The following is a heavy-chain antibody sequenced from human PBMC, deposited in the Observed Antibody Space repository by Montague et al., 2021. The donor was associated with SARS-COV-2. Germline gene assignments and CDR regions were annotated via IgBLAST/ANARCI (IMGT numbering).Heavy chain of an antibody. Sequence: SETLSLTCTVSGVSVTDYYWSWIRQPPGKGLDLVGDALYNKGTNFNPSLKSRVAISVDTSKNQFSLRLTSVTAADTAFSFCFRHPHYDGLNGPPDFWDQGTLVTVSS. CDR2: ALYNKGT. CDR3: FRHPHYDGLNGPPDF. V-gene: IGHV4-59*08. J-gene: IGHJ4*02. CDR1: GVSVTDYY. D-gene: IGHD3-9*01.